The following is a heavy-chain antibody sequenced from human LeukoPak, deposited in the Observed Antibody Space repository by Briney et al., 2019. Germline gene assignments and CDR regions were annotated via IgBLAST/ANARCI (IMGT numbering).Heavy chain of an antibody. Sequence: SETLSLTCTVSGGSISSYYWSWIRQPPGKGLEWIGSIRYSGSTYYNPSLKSRVTISVDTSNNQFSLHLTSLTAADTAVYYCATSDTVSTYNWFDPWGLGTLVTVS. V-gene: IGHV4-59*04. CDR2: IRYSGST. CDR1: GGSISSYY. J-gene: IGHJ5*02. CDR3: ATSDTVSTYNWFDP. D-gene: IGHD5/OR15-5a*01.